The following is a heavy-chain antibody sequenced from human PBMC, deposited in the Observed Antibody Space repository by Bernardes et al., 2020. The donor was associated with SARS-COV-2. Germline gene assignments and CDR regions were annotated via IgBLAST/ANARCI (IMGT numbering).Heavy chain of an antibody. D-gene: IGHD2-2*01. Sequence: GGSLRLSCAASGFTFSSYAMSWVRQAPGKGLEWVSAIGGSGGITYYADSVKGRFTISRDNSKNTLYLQMNSLRAEDTAIYYCAKDLGYCSSTSCSIDYWGQGTLVTVSS. CDR3: AKDLGYCSSTSCSIDY. J-gene: IGHJ4*02. V-gene: IGHV3-23*01. CDR1: GFTFSSYA. CDR2: IGGSGGIT.